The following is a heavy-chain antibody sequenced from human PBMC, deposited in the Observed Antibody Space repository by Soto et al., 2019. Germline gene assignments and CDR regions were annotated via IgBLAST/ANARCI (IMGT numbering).Heavy chain of an antibody. J-gene: IGHJ4*02. CDR2: IYYSGST. CDR3: ARSLYYDSSGYYGY. V-gene: IGHV4-31*03. Sequence: SETLALTCTVSGGSISSGGYYWSWIRQHPGKGLERIGYIYYSGSTYYNPSLKSRVTISVDTSKNQFSLKLSSVTAADTAVYYCARSLYYDSSGYYGYWGQGTLVTVS. CDR1: GGSISSGGYY. D-gene: IGHD3-22*01.